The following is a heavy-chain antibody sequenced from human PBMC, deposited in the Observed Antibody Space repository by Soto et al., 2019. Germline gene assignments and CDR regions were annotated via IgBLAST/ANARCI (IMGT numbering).Heavy chain of an antibody. CDR2: IYYSGST. CDR1: GGSISSSSYY. V-gene: IGHV4-39*01. D-gene: IGHD4-17*01. Sequence: SETLSLTCTVSGGSISSSSYYWGWIRQPPGKGLEWIGSIYYSGSTYYNPSLKSRVTISVDTSKNQFSLKLSSVTAADTAVYYCARLYTHLTVTTDYFDYWGQGTLVTVSS. CDR3: ARLYTHLTVTTDYFDY. J-gene: IGHJ4*02.